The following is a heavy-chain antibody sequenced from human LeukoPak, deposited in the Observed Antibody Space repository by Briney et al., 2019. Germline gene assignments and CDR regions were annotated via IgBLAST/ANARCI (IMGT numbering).Heavy chain of an antibody. Sequence: GGSLRLSCTTSGFNFSIYPMTWVRQAPGKGLEWVSAISGSGGSTYYADSVKGRFTISRDNSKNTLYLQMNSLGVEDTAVYYCAKGTFDWSFHLYFDSWGQGILVTVSS. CDR1: GFNFSIYP. CDR3: AKGTFDWSFHLYFDS. D-gene: IGHD3-9*01. J-gene: IGHJ4*02. CDR2: ISGSGGST. V-gene: IGHV3-23*01.